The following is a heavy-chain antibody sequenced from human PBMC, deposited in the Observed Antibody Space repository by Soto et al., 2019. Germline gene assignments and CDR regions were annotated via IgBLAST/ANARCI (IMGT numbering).Heavy chain of an antibody. J-gene: IGHJ5*02. CDR3: ASPACAATWCHPSHNSDT. Sequence: VQLVQSGAEMKKPESSVKVSCKTSGGTFVRYVISGVRQAPVQSPEWMGKINPLSGIPYYAKKCQDSVNFYADTATSTADMGLSSLRYDDTSVYYSASPACAATWCHPSHNSDTWGQG. V-gene: IGHV1-69*09. CDR2: INPLSGIP. D-gene: IGHD2-8*02. CDR1: GGTFVRYV.